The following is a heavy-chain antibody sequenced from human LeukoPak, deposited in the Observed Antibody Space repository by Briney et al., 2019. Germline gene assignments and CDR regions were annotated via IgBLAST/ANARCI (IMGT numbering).Heavy chain of an antibody. CDR2: IYYSGST. CDR1: GGSISSSSYY. D-gene: IGHD2-2*01. V-gene: IGHV4-39*01. J-gene: IGHJ4*02. Sequence: SETLSLTCTVSGGSISSSSYYWGWIRQPPGKGLEWIGSIYYSGSTYYNPSLKSRVTISVDTSKNQFSLKLSSVTAADTAVYYCSGYCSSTSCHYYWGQGTLVTVSS. CDR3: SGYCSSTSCHYY.